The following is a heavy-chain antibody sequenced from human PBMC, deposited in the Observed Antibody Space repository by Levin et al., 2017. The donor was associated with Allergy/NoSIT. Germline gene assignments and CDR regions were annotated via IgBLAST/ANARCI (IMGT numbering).Heavy chain of an antibody. CDR1: GYTFTSYW. CDR2: IYPGDSDT. Sequence: PGGSLRLSCKGSGYTFTSYWIAWVRQMPGKGLEWMGIIYPGDSDTRYSPSFQGQVTMSADKSISTAYLQWSGLKASDTAMYYCARHQGGLSRVPPLGYWGQGTLVTVCS. D-gene: IGHD3-10*01. V-gene: IGHV5-51*01. J-gene: IGHJ4*02. CDR3: ARHQGGLSRVPPLGY.